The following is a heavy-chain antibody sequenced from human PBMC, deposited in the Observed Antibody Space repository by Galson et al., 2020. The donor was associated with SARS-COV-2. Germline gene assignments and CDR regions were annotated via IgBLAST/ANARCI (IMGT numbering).Heavy chain of an antibody. V-gene: IGHV3-23*01. CDR2: IIGGGGDT. D-gene: IGHD4-17*01. Sequence: GESLKISCVGSGFTFRNYAMGWVRQAPEKGLEWVSSIIGGGGDTFYADSVKGRFTISRDNAKSTLSLQMKGLRAEDTAIYYCARIPWTGDYGDYSALFDYWGQGSLVTVSS. J-gene: IGHJ4*02. CDR1: GFTFRNYA. CDR3: ARIPWTGDYGDYSALFDY.